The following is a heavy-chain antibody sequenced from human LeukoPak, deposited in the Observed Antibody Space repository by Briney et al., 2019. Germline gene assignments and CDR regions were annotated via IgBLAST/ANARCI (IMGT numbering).Heavy chain of an antibody. CDR3: ARSLLVGATHWDYFDY. Sequence: GESLKISCKGSGYSFTSYWIGWVRQMPGKGLEWIGIIYPGDSDTRYSPSFQGQVTISADKSINTAYLRWSSLKASDTAMYYCARSLLVGATHWDYFDYWGQGTLVTVSS. CDR2: IYPGDSDT. J-gene: IGHJ4*02. D-gene: IGHD1-26*01. CDR1: GYSFTSYW. V-gene: IGHV5-51*01.